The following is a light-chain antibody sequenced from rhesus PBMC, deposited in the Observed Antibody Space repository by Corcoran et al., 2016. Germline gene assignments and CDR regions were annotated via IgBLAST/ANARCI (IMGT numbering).Light chain of an antibody. V-gene: IGKV1-28*03. CDR1: QGIRSY. J-gene: IGKJ4*01. CDR2: YAS. CDR3: LQHNSYPLT. Sequence: DIQMTQSPSSLSASVGDTVTITCRASQGIRSYLNWFQQKPGKAPKLLIYYASSLESWFPSRFSGSGSGTDFTLTFSSLQPEDFAAYYCLQHNSYPLTFGGWTKVDIK.